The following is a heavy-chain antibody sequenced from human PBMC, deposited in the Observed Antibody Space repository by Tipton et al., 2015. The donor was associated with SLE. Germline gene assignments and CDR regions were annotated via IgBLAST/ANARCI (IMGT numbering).Heavy chain of an antibody. CDR1: GFTFSDYY. D-gene: IGHD1-26*01. V-gene: IGHV3-11*04. CDR3: ARDRLDRYSGSFDN. Sequence: AVSGFTFSDYYMSWIRQAPGKGLEWVSYISSSGSTIFYADSVKGRFIISRDNANNSLYLQMNSLRAEDTAVYYCARDRLDRYSGSFDNWGQGTLVTVSS. J-gene: IGHJ4*02. CDR2: ISSSGSTI.